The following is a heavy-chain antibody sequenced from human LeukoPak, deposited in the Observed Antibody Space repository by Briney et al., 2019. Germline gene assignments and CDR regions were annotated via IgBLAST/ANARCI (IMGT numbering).Heavy chain of an antibody. D-gene: IGHD3-16*01. CDR3: ARDDMGGYFDS. J-gene: IGHJ4*02. CDR2: INLHGDWS. Sequence: ETLSLTCTVSGGSISSSSYYWGWIRQPPGKGLEWLANINLHGDWSQHVDSVRGRFTISRDNARNSLYLQMNSLTGEDTAVYYCARDDMGGYFDSWGQGTLVTVSS. CDR1: GGSISSSSYY. V-gene: IGHV3-7*01.